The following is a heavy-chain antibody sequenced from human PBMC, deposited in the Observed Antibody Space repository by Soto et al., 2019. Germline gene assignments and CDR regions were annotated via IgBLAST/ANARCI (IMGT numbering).Heavy chain of an antibody. CDR1: GFTFSSYA. CDR2: ISGSGGST. Sequence: PGGSLRLSCAASGFTFSSYAMSWVRQAPGKGLEWVSAISGSGGSTYYADSVKGRFTISRDNSKNTLYLQMNSLRAEDTAVYYSAKGKNDFWSGYYYYYYMDVWGKGTTVTVSS. CDR3: AKGKNDFWSGYYYYYYMDV. V-gene: IGHV3-23*01. D-gene: IGHD3-3*01. J-gene: IGHJ6*03.